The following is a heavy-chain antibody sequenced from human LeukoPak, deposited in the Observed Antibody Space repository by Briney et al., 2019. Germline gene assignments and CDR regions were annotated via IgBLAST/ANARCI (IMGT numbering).Heavy chain of an antibody. V-gene: IGHV3-23*01. CDR1: GFTFRSYG. CDR3: AKKTRHYYDSSGYLGQFSIDY. J-gene: IGHJ4*02. D-gene: IGHD3-22*01. CDR2: LSGDGYST. Sequence: GGSLRLSCTASGFTFRSYGMTWVRQAPGKGLEWVSGLSGDGYSTYYADSVKGRFTISRDNSKNTLYLQMNSLRAEDTAVYYCAKKTRHYYDSSGYLGQFSIDYWGQGTLVTVSS.